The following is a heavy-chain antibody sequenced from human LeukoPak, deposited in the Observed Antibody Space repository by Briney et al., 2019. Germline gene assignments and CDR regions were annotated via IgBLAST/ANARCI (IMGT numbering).Heavy chain of an antibody. CDR1: GFTFSSYA. Sequence: PGGSLRLSCAASGFTFSSYAMSWVRQAPGKGLEWVSAISGSGGSTYYADSVKGRFTISRDNSKNTLYLQKNSLRAEDTAVYYCARTRYCSGGSCYHSGYYGMDVWGQGTTVTVSS. J-gene: IGHJ6*02. CDR3: ARTRYCSGGSCYHSGYYGMDV. D-gene: IGHD2-15*01. CDR2: ISGSGGST. V-gene: IGHV3-23*01.